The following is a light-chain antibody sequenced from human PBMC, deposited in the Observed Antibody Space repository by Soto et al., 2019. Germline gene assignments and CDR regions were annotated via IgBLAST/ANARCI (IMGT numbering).Light chain of an antibody. CDR2: GDN. J-gene: IGLJ1*01. CDR1: TSNIGAPYD. CDR3: QSYDLSLRNYV. Sequence: QPVLTQPPSVSGAPGQRVSISCTGSTSNIGAPYDMHWYQHLPGTAPKLLIYGDNNRPSGVPDRFSGSKSGTSASLAIIRLQAEAEGDYYCQSYDLSLRNYVFGIGTKLTVL. V-gene: IGLV1-40*01.